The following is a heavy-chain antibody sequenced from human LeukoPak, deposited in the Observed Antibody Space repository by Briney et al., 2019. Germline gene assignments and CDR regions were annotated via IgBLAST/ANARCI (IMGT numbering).Heavy chain of an antibody. J-gene: IGHJ6*03. CDR1: GFTFSSYW. CDR2: IKQDGSEK. D-gene: IGHD3-9*01. CDR3: ARDFRYYDVLTGYYEERYYMDV. Sequence: GGSLRLSCAASGFTFSSYWMSWVRQAPGKGLEWVANIKQDGSEKYYVDSVKGRFTISRDNAKNSLYLQMNSLRAEDTAVYYCARDFRYYDVLTGYYEERYYMDVWGKGTTVTVSS. V-gene: IGHV3-7*01.